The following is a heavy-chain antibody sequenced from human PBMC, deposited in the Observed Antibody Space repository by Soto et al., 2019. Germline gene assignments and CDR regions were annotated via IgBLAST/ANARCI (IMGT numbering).Heavy chain of an antibody. J-gene: IGHJ4*02. V-gene: IGHV5-51*01. D-gene: IGHD2-8*02. CDR3: ERRDWTGTNSDYFTY. Sequence: PGESLKISCDASGYSFTYNWIGWVRQMPGKGLEWMGMVLPHDSEARVSPSLQGQVTISADKSINTAYLQWSSLKASDTAMYYCERRDWTGTNSDYFTYWGQGTLVTVSS. CDR1: GYSFTYNW. CDR2: VLPHDSEA.